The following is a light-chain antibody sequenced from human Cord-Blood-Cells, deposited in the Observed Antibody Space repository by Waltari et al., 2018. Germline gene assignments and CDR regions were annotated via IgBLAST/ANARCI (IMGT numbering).Light chain of an antibody. Sequence: EIVLTQPPPTLPLYSAERATLSCRASQSVTSYLAWYQQKPGQAPRFLIYDASNRATGIPARFSGSGSGTDFTLTISSLEPEDFAVYYCQQRSNWPPLTFGQGTRLEIK. CDR2: DAS. CDR3: QQRSNWPPLT. V-gene: IGKV3-11*01. CDR1: QSVTSY. J-gene: IGKJ5*01.